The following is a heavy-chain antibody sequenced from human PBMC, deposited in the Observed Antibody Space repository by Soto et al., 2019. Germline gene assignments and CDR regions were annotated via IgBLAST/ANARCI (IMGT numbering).Heavy chain of an antibody. D-gene: IGHD6-13*01. CDR2: IYWDDDT. CDR1: GLSLSTSEVC. V-gene: IGHV2-5*02. Sequence: SGPTLVTSTPTLPLTCPFSGLSLSTSEVCVGWICQTPGKDLEWLALIYWDDDTRYSPSLKSRLTITKDTSKNQVVLTMTNMDPVDKATYYCASGEYSSSWYQFDYWGQGTLVTVSS. CDR3: ASGEYSSSWYQFDY. J-gene: IGHJ4*02.